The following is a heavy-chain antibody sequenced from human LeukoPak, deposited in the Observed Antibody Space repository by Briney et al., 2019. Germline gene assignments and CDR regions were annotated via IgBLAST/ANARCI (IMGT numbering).Heavy chain of an antibody. V-gene: IGHV4-30-2*01. CDR2: IYHSGST. J-gene: IGHJ6*04. CDR3: ARYCSSTSCSYGMGV. D-gene: IGHD2-2*01. CDR1: GGSISSGGYS. Sequence: SQTLSLTCAVSGGSISSGGYSWSWIRQPPGKGLEWIGYIYHSGSTYYNPSLKRRVTISVDRSKNQFSLKLSSVTAADTAVYYCARYCSSTSCSYGMGVWGKGTTVTVSS.